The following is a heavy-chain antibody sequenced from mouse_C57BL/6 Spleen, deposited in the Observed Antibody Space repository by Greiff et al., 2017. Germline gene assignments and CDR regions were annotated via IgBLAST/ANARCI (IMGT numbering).Heavy chain of an antibody. J-gene: IGHJ4*01. Sequence: VQLQQSVAELVRPGASVKLSCTASGFYIKNTYMHWVKQSPEKGLQWIGRIDTATGNTKYAPKFHGKATITADTSSNTAYLQLSSLTSEDSAIYYWAREGGSSYAMDYWGQGTSVTVSS. CDR3: AREGGSSYAMDY. D-gene: IGHD1-1*01. CDR2: IDTATGNT. CDR1: GFYIKNTY. V-gene: IGHV14-3*01.